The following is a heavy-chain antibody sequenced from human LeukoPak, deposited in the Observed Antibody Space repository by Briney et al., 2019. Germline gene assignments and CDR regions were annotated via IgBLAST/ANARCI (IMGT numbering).Heavy chain of an antibody. D-gene: IGHD1-26*01. CDR1: GFTFSSYA. CDR2: LSIRGDKT. CDR3: AKGRQWELPLDY. V-gene: IGHV3-23*01. J-gene: IGHJ4*02. Sequence: GGSLRLSCAASGFTFSSYAMSWVRQAPGKGLEWVSALSIRGDKTYYAGSVKGRFTISRDSAKNTLYLQMNSLRAEDTAVYYCAKGRQWELPLDYWGQGTLVIVSS.